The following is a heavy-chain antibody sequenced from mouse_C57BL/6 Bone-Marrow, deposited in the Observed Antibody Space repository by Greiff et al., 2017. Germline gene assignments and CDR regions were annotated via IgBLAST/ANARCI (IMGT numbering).Heavy chain of an antibody. Sequence: EVKLQESGGGLVKPGGSLKLSCAASGFTFSDYGMHWVRQAPEQGLEWVAYISSGSSTIYYADTVKGRFTISRDNAQNPLYLQMTSLRSEDTAMYYCARGLRYDGSSPLYAMDYWGQGTSVTVSA. J-gene: IGHJ4*01. CDR3: ARGLRYDGSSPLYAMDY. CDR2: ISSGSSTI. V-gene: IGHV5-17*01. CDR1: GFTFSDYG. D-gene: IGHD1-1*01.